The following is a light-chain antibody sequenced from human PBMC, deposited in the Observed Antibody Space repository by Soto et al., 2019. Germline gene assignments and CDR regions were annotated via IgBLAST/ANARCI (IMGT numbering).Light chain of an antibody. V-gene: IGLV1-47*01. CDR2: RND. CDR1: DSNIEDNY. J-gene: IGLJ3*02. CDR3: GAQLKSLSRTWV. Sequence: QSALTQPPSASGTPGQRVTISCSGSDSNIEDNYVYWYQQLPGTAPKLLIYRNDQRPSGVPDRFSGSRSGTSASLVISGLRSADEADYYCGAQLKSLSRTWVFGGGTKVTVL.